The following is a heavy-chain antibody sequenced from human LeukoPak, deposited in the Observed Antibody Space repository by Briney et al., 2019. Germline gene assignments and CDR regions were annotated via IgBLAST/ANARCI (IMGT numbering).Heavy chain of an antibody. V-gene: IGHV5-51*01. D-gene: IGHD3-3*01. CDR2: IYPGDSDT. CDR3: ARHGSAVLRFLEWPWGNAFDI. J-gene: IGHJ3*02. CDR1: GYSFTSYW. Sequence: GESLKISCKGSGYSFTSYWIGWVRQMPGKGLEWMGIIYPGDSDTRYSPSFQGQVTISADKSISTAYLQWSSLKASDTAMYYCARHGSAVLRFLEWPWGNAFDIWGQGTMVTVSS.